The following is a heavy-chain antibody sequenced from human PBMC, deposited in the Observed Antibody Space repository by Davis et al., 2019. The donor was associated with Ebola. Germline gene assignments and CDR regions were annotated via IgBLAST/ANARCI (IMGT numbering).Heavy chain of an antibody. Sequence: GSLRLSCAVSGGSFNGYFWTWIRQLPGKGLEWIGEIDHIGRTNYNPSLKSRVSMSIDTSKNHFSLKLTAVTAADTAMYYCAKHAGGYTFDNWFDPWGQGTLVTVSS. CDR3: AKHAGGYTFDNWFDP. J-gene: IGHJ5*02. V-gene: IGHV4-34*01. CDR1: GGSFNGYF. D-gene: IGHD5-12*01. CDR2: IDHIGRT.